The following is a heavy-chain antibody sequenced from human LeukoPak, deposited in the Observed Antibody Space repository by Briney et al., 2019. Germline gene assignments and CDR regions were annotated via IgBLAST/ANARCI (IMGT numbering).Heavy chain of an antibody. CDR2: IRYDGSNK. CDR3: AKTYDYVWGSYRFSWFDP. Sequence: PGGSLRLSCAASGFTFSSYGLHWVRQAPGKGLEWVAFIRYDGSNKYYADSVKGRFTISRDNSKNTLYLQMNSLRAEDTAVYYCAKTYDYVWGSYRFSWFDPWGQGTLVTVSS. V-gene: IGHV3-30*02. D-gene: IGHD3-16*02. CDR1: GFTFSSYG. J-gene: IGHJ5*02.